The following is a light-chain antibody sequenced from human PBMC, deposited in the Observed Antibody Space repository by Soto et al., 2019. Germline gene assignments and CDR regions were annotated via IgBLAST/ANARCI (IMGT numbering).Light chain of an antibody. CDR3: QQYNTWHPKMA. V-gene: IGKV3-15*01. J-gene: IGKJ1*01. Sequence: VVTQSPATLSVFPGETATLSCRASQSVSSDLAWYQQRPGQAPRLVIYGASTRATGIPARFRGSGSGTEFRLSLGCLQYEDFATYYCQQYNTWHPKMAFGRGTKVEIK. CDR2: GAS. CDR1: QSVSSD.